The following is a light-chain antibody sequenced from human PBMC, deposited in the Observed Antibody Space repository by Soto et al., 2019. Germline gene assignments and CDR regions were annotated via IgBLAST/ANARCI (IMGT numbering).Light chain of an antibody. V-gene: IGKV1-9*01. CDR3: QQLNAYPLT. J-gene: IGKJ4*01. Sequence: DIQLTQSPSLLSASVGDRVTITCRASQGISTYLAWYQQTSGKAPKLLISAASTLQRGVPSRFSGSGSGTQFPLTIRSLQPEDFATYYCQQLNAYPLTFGGGTRVEIK. CDR1: QGISTY. CDR2: AAS.